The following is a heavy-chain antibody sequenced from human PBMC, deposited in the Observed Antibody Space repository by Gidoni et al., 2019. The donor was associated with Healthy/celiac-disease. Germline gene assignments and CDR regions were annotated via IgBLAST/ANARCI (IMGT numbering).Heavy chain of an antibody. CDR1: GGSISSYY. Sequence: QVQLQESGPGLVKPSETLSLTCPVSGGSISSYYWSWIRQPPGKGLEWIGYIYYSGSTNYNPSLKSRVTISVDTSKNQFSLKLSSVTAADTAVYYCASSTTVTIFGYWGQGTLVTVSS. CDR2: IYYSGST. CDR3: ASSTTVTIFGY. V-gene: IGHV4-59*01. D-gene: IGHD4-4*01. J-gene: IGHJ4*02.